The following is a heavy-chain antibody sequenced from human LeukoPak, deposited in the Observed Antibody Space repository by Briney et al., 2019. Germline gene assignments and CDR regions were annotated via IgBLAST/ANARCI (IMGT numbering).Heavy chain of an antibody. J-gene: IGHJ4*02. CDR2: MNPNSGNT. CDR3: ARTVHYYDSSGYLYYFDY. V-gene: IGHV1-8*03. D-gene: IGHD3-22*01. CDR1: GYTFTSYD. Sequence: ASVKVSCKASGYTFTSYDINWMRQATGQGLEWMGWMNPNSGNTGYAQKFQGRVTITRNTSISTAYMELSSLRSEDTAVYYCARTVHYYDSSGYLYYFDYWGQGTLVTVSS.